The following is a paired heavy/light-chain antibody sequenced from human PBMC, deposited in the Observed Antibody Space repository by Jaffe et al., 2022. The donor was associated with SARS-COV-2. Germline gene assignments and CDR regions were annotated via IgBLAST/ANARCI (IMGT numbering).Light chain of an antibody. CDR1: QGFTND. V-gene: IGKV1-17*01. Sequence: IQMTQSPSSLSASVGDRVTITCRASQGFTNDLHWYQQKPGKAPKRLVFAASSLQSGVPSRFSGSGSGTEFTLTITSLQPEDFATYYCLHHNGFPPIFTFGPGTKVDFK. CDR3: LHHNGFPPIFT. J-gene: IGKJ3*01. CDR2: AAS.
Heavy chain of an antibody. D-gene: IGHD1-1*01. CDR2: VFYTGSS. CDR3: ATQNGEWNLLEGDAYFDH. Sequence: QVQLQESGPGLVKPSETLSLTCTVSRDSIRDYFWSWVRQPPGKGLEWIGYVFYTGSSNFNPSLKSRVTMSVDTSKSQFSLNLTSVTAADTAVYYCATQNGEWNLLEGDAYFDHWGQGTLVTVSS. V-gene: IGHV4-59*01. CDR1: RDSIRDYF. J-gene: IGHJ4*02.